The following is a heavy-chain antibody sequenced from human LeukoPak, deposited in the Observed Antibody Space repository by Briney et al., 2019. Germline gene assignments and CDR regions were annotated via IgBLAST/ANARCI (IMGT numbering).Heavy chain of an antibody. Sequence: GGSLRLSCAATGFTFSHYSLTWVRQAPGKGLEWVANIKEDGSEKHYVDSVKGRFTISRDNAKSSLYLQMNSLRAEDTAVYYCARGSTTEDYWGQGTLVTVSS. CDR3: ARGSTTEDY. J-gene: IGHJ4*02. CDR1: GFTFSHYS. D-gene: IGHD1-1*01. V-gene: IGHV3-7*04. CDR2: IKEDGSEK.